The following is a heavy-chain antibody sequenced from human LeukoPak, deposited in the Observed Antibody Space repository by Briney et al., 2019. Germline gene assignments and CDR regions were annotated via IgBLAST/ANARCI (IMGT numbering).Heavy chain of an antibody. D-gene: IGHD5-18*01. CDR2: IVPILGTA. CDR3: ARSQGYSYGSSY. J-gene: IGHJ4*02. Sequence: GASVKVSCKASGYTFTSYAMHWVRQAPGQGLEWMGGIVPILGTANYAQKFQGRVTITADDSTGTAYMELTSLRSADTAVYYCARSQGYSYGSSYWGQGTLVTVSS. CDR1: GYTFTSYA. V-gene: IGHV1-69*13.